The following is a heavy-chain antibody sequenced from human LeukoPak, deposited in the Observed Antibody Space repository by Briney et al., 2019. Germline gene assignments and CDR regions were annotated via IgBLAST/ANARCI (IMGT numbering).Heavy chain of an antibody. Sequence: SETLSLTCGVSGYSISSGYYWGWIRQPPGKGLEWIGSIYHGGSTYYNPSLKSRVTISVDTSKNQFSLKLSSLTAADTAEYYCARVIYCSGGSCYDGAWFDPWGQGTLVTVSS. V-gene: IGHV4-38-2*01. J-gene: IGHJ5*02. CDR1: GYSISSGYY. D-gene: IGHD2-15*01. CDR3: ARVIYCSGGSCYDGAWFDP. CDR2: IYHGGST.